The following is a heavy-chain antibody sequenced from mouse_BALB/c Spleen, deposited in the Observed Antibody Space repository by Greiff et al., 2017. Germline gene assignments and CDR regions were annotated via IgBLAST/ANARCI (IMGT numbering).Heavy chain of an antibody. CDR2: ISSGGSYT. Sequence: EVMLVESGGDLVKPGGSLKLSCAASGFTFSSYGMSWVRQTPDKRLEWVATISSGGSYTYYPDSVKGRFTISRDNAKNTLYLQMSSLKSEDTAMYYCAREDYYGSSYGFAYWGQGTLGTVSA. V-gene: IGHV5-6*02. J-gene: IGHJ3*01. CDR1: GFTFSSYG. D-gene: IGHD1-1*01. CDR3: AREDYYGSSYGFAY.